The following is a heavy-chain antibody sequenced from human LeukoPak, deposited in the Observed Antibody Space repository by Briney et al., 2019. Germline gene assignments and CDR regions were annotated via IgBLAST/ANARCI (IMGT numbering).Heavy chain of an antibody. CDR2: IYYSGST. V-gene: IGHV4-59*01. Sequence: PSETLSLTCTASGGSISSYYRSWIRQPPGKGLEWIGYIYYSGSTNYNPSLKSRVTISVDTSKNQFSLKLSSVTAADTAVYYCARFTYDFWSGYDDAFDIWGQGTMVTVSS. J-gene: IGHJ3*02. CDR1: GGSISSYY. CDR3: ARFTYDFWSGYDDAFDI. D-gene: IGHD3-3*01.